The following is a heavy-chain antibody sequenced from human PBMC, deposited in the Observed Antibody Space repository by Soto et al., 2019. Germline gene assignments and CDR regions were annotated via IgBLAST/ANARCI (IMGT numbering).Heavy chain of an antibody. CDR3: ASGGNWFDP. CDR1: GGSVSSESYY. V-gene: IGHV4-61*01. CDR2: VENSGST. Sequence: SETLSLTCSVSGGSVSSESYYWSWIRQTPGKGLEWIGNVENSGSTKYNPSLKSRVTISVDTSKNQFSLKLSSVTGADTAVYYCASGGNWFDPWGQGVLVTVSS. J-gene: IGHJ5*02. D-gene: IGHD3-16*01.